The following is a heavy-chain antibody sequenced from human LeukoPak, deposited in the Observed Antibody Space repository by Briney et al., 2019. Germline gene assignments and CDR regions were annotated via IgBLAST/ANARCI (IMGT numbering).Heavy chain of an antibody. Sequence: GGSLRLSCAASGFTFSSYSMNWVRQAPGKGLEWVSSISSSSSYIYYADSVKGRFTISRDNAKNSLYLQMNSLRAEDTVVYYCARIRMVRGVIITSNWFDPWGQGTLVTVSS. CDR1: GFTFSSYS. V-gene: IGHV3-21*01. J-gene: IGHJ5*02. CDR2: ISSSSSYI. D-gene: IGHD3-10*01. CDR3: ARIRMVRGVIITSNWFDP.